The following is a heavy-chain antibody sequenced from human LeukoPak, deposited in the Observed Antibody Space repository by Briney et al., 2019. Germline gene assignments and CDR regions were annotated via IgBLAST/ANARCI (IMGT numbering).Heavy chain of an antibody. V-gene: IGHV4-61*02. J-gene: IGHJ5*02. D-gene: IGHD6-19*01. CDR3: TRDEGSGWYVH. Sequence: PSETLSLTCTVSGGSISSSSYYWNWIRQPAGKGLEWIGRIQPSGNTNYNPSLKSRITISVDTSKNQFSLNLNSVTAADTAVYYCTRDEGSGWYVHWGQGTLVTVSS. CDR1: GGSISSSSYY. CDR2: IQPSGNT.